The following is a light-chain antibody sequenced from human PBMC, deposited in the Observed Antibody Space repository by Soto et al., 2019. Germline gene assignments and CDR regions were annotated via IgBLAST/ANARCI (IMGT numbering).Light chain of an antibody. J-gene: IGKJ3*01. Sequence: EIVMTQSPATLSVSPGERATLSCRASQNVGNYLAWYQEKPGQAPRLLISDSSNRATGIPARFSGSGSGTDFTLTISGLEPDDFALYFCQQRADWPITFGPGTKVDIK. V-gene: IGKV3-11*01. CDR1: QNVGNY. CDR3: QQRADWPIT. CDR2: DSS.